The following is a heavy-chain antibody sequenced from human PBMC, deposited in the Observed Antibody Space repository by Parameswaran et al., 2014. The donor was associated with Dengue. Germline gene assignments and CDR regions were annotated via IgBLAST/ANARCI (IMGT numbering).Heavy chain of an antibody. CDR3: AKGSRGIFDY. V-gene: IGHV3-23*01. CDR2: ISGSGGST. D-gene: IGHD2-2*01. J-gene: IGHJ4*02. Sequence: RWIRQAPQGRGWEWVSAISGSGGSTYYADSVKGRFTISRDNSKNTLYLQMNSLRAEDTAVYYCAKGSRGIFDYWGQGTLVTVSS.